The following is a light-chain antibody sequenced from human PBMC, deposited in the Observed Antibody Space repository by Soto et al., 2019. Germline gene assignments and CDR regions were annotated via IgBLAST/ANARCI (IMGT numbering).Light chain of an antibody. CDR1: QGISND. CDR3: QQYDIVPT. Sequence: DLQMTQSPSSLSASVGDRVTITCRASQGISNDLAWYQQKPGKVPKLLIYAASTLQSGVPFRFSGSGSGTDFTLTISSLQPDDVATYYCQQYDIVPTVGQGTKVEIK. CDR2: AAS. J-gene: IGKJ1*01. V-gene: IGKV1-27*01.